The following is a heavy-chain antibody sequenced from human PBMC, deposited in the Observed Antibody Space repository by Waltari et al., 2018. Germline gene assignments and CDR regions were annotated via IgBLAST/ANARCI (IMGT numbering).Heavy chain of an antibody. CDR3: AREMAVAGKGNDY. V-gene: IGHV3-48*04. Sequence: EVQLVESGGGLVQPGGSLRLSCAASGFTFSSYSMNWVRQATGKGMEWVSYISSSSSTIYYADSVKGRFTIPRDNAKNSLYLQMNSLRAEDTAVYYCAREMAVAGKGNDYWGQGTLVTVSS. D-gene: IGHD6-19*01. CDR2: ISSSSSTI. CDR1: GFTFSSYS. J-gene: IGHJ4*02.